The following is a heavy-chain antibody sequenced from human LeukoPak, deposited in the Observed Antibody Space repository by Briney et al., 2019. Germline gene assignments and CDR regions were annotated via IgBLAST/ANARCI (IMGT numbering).Heavy chain of an antibody. V-gene: IGHV3-21*01. CDR3: ARATYGSGSYYPY. J-gene: IGHJ4*02. CDR2: ISSSSSYI. Sequence: PGGSLRLSXAASGFTFSSYSMNWVRQAPGKGLEWVSSISSSSSYIYYADSVKGRFTISRDNAKNSLYLQMNSLRAEDTAVYYCARATYGSGSYYPYWGQGTLVTVSS. D-gene: IGHD3-10*01. CDR1: GFTFSSYS.